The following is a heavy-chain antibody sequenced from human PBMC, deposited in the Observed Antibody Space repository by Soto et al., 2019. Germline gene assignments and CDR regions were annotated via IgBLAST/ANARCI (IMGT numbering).Heavy chain of an antibody. CDR2: ISGSGGST. CDR3: AKDRGPIAVAGTCPDNGDYYYYGMDV. V-gene: IGHV3-23*01. J-gene: IGHJ6*02. D-gene: IGHD6-19*01. CDR1: GFTFSSYA. Sequence: EVQLLESGGGLVQPGGSLRLSCAASGFTFSSYAMSWVRQAPGKGLEWVSAISGSGGSTYYADSVKGRFTISRDNSKNTLHLQMNRLGAEVTAVYYCAKDRGPIAVAGTCPDNGDYYYYGMDVWGQGTTVTVSS.